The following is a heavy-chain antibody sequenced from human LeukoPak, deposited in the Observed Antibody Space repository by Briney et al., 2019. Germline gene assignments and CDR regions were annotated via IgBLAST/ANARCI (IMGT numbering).Heavy chain of an antibody. CDR3: SYGSGSSYNVYYYAMDV. V-gene: IGHV3-49*04. Sequence: GGSLRLSCTASGFTFGVYAMSWVRQAPGKGLEWVGFIRSKAYGGTTEYAASVKGRFTISRDDSKSIAYLRMNSLKTEDTAVYYCSYGSGSSYNVYYYAMDVWGKGTTVTVSS. CDR2: IRSKAYGGTT. J-gene: IGHJ6*04. D-gene: IGHD3-10*01. CDR1: GFTFGVYA.